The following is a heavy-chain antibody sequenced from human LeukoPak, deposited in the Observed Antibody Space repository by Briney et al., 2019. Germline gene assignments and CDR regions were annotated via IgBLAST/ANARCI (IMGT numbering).Heavy chain of an antibody. CDR1: GGSFSGYY. D-gene: IGHD3-22*01. CDR2: INHSGST. CDR3: VRDWGYDSSGYWQKYFDT. Sequence: SETLSLTCAVYGGSFSGYYWSWIRQPPGKGLEWIGEINHSGSTNYNPSLKSRVTILVDTSKNQFSLKLSSVTAADTAVYYCVRDWGYDSSGYWQKYFDTWGQGTLVTVSS. J-gene: IGHJ4*02. V-gene: IGHV4-34*01.